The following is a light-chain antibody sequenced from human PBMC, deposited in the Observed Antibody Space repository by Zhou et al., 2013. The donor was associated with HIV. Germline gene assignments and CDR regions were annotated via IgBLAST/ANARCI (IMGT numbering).Light chain of an antibody. CDR1: QSVDSTY. Sequence: DIVLTQSPGTLSLSPGERATLSCRASQSVDSTYLAWYQHKPGQAPRLLIYGASSRAPGIPDRFSGRGSGTAFTLTISRLEPEDFAVYYCQQFHTSSITFGQGTRLEIK. V-gene: IGKV3-20*01. J-gene: IGKJ5*01. CDR2: GAS. CDR3: QQFHTSSIT.